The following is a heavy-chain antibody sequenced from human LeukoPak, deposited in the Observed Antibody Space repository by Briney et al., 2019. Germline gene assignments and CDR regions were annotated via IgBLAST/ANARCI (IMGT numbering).Heavy chain of an antibody. CDR1: GYTFTSYG. J-gene: IGHJ3*02. CDR3: ARDLGSGISGNAFDI. CDR2: ISAYNGNT. D-gene: IGHD2-15*01. V-gene: IGHV1-18*01. Sequence: GASVKVSCQASGYTFTSYGISWVRQAPGQGLEWMGWISAYNGNTNYAQKLQGRVTMTTDTSTSTAYMELRSLRSDDTAVYYCARDLGSGISGNAFDIWGQGTMVTVSS.